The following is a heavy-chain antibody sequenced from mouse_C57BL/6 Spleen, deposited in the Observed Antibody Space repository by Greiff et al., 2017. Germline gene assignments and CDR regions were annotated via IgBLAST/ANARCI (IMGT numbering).Heavy chain of an antibody. V-gene: IGHV10-3*01. CDR1: GFTFNTYA. CDR3: VRDYGSSYDFDV. CDR2: IRSKSSNYAT. D-gene: IGHD1-1*01. Sequence: EVQGVESGGGLVQPKGSLKLSCAASGFTFNTYAMHWVRQAPGKGLEWVARIRSKSSNYATYYADSVKDRFTISRDDSQSMLHLQMNNLKTEDTAMYYGVRDYGSSYDFDVWGTGTTVTVSA. J-gene: IGHJ1*03.